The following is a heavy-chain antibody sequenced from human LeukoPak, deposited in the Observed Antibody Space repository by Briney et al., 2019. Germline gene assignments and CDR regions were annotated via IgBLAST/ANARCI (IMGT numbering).Heavy chain of an antibody. CDR3: ARAQSSDWYRWFDP. CDR1: GFTFSSYW. D-gene: IGHD6-19*01. CDR2: IKQDGSEK. Sequence: GGSLRLSCAASGFTFSSYWMSWVRQAPGKGLEWVANIKQDGSEKYYVDSVKGRFTISRDNAKNSLYLQMNSLRAEDTAVYYCARAQSSDWYRWFDPWGQGTLVTVSS. J-gene: IGHJ5*02. V-gene: IGHV3-7*01.